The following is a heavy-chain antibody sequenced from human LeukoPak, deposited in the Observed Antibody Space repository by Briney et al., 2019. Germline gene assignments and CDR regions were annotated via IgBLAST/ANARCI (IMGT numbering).Heavy chain of an antibody. Sequence: GGSLRLSCAASGFTFSRHWMSWVRQAPGKGLEWVATTNQDGGAEYYVDSVKGRFTISRDNAKNSLYLQMNSLRVEDTAVYYCAKDGLVWFGELNWGQGTLVTVSS. CDR3: AKDGLVWFGELN. CDR1: GFTFSRHW. J-gene: IGHJ4*02. CDR2: TNQDGGAE. D-gene: IGHD3-10*01. V-gene: IGHV3-7*05.